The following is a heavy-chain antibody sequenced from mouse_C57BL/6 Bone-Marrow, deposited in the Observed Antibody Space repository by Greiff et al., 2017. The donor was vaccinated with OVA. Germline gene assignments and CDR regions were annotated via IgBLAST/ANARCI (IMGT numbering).Heavy chain of an antibody. CDR2: ILPGSGST. CDR1: GYTFTGYW. Sequence: VMLVESGAELMKPGASVKLSCKATGYTFTGYWIEWVKQRPGHGLEWIGEILPGSGSTNYNEKFKGKATFTADTSSNTAYMQLSSLTTEDSAIYYCARRGIFITTVVATKYFDVWGTGTTVTVSS. CDR3: ARRGIFITTVVATKYFDV. D-gene: IGHD1-1*01. V-gene: IGHV1-9*01. J-gene: IGHJ1*03.